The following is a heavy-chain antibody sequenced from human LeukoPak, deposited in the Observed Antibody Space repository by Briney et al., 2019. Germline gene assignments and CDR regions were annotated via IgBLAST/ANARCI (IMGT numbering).Heavy chain of an antibody. J-gene: IGHJ4*02. CDR2: IIPIFGTA. Sequence: SVKVSCKASGGTFSSYAISWVRQAPGQGLEWMGGIIPIFGTANYAQKFQGRVTITADESTSTAYMELSSLRSEDTAVYYCARGQVGYCSSTSCSYYFDYWGQGTLVTVSS. CDR1: GGTFSSYA. CDR3: ARGQVGYCSSTSCSYYFDY. V-gene: IGHV1-69*13. D-gene: IGHD2-2*01.